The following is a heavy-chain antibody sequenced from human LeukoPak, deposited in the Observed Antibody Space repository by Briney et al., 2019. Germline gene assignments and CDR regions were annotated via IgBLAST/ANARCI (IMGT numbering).Heavy chain of an antibody. J-gene: IGHJ4*02. V-gene: IGHV3-30*02. CDR1: GFTFSSYG. D-gene: IGHD3-10*01. CDR3: AKDATMVRGVADFIDY. Sequence: GGSLRLSCAASGFTFSSYGMHWVRQAPGKGLEWVAFIRYDGSNKYYADSVRGRFTISRDNSKNTLYLQMNSLRAEDTAVYYCAKDATMVRGVADFIDYWGQGTLVTVSS. CDR2: IRYDGSNK.